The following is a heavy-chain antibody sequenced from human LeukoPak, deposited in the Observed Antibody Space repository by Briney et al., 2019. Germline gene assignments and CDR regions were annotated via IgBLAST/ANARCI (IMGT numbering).Heavy chain of an antibody. J-gene: IGHJ6*03. V-gene: IGHV4-34*01. CDR2: VNHTGST. CDR3: AGRYLYYYYYYMDI. Sequence: PSETLSLTCAVYGGSSSGYFWNWIRQSPGKGLEWIGEVNHTGSTNYNPSLKSRVIISVDTSKNQFSLKLTSMTAADTAVYYCAGRYLYYYYYYMDIWGKGTTVAVSS. CDR1: GGSSSGYF. D-gene: IGHD2-2*02.